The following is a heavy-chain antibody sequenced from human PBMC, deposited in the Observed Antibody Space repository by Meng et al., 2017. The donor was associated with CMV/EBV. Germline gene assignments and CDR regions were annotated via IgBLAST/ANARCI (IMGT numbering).Heavy chain of an antibody. Sequence: QVPLVQSGGEVKKPGALVKVSCKASGYTFTSYGISWGRQAPGQGLEWMGWINAYNGNTNYAQKLQGRVTMTTDTSTSTAYMELSRLMSDDTAVYYCVRSSGWSLFDYWGQGTLVTVSS. CDR3: VRSSGWSLFDY. CDR2: INAYNGNT. D-gene: IGHD6-19*01. J-gene: IGHJ4*02. V-gene: IGHV1-18*01. CDR1: GYTFTSYG.